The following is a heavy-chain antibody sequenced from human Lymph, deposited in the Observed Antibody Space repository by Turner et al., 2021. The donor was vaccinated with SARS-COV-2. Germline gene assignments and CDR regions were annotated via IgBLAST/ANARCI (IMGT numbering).Heavy chain of an antibody. J-gene: IGHJ4*02. CDR3: AKDPGYCSGGSCYSRTYFDF. V-gene: IGHV3-43*02. CDR1: GFTFDDYA. D-gene: IGHD2-15*01. Sequence: EVQLVESGGGVVQPGGSLRLSCAASGFTFDDYAMHWVRQAPGKGLEWVSRISGDGGGTYYADSVKGRFTISRDNSKNSLSLQMNSLRAEDTALYYCAKDPGYCSGGSCYSRTYFDFWGQGTLVTVSA. CDR2: ISGDGGGT.